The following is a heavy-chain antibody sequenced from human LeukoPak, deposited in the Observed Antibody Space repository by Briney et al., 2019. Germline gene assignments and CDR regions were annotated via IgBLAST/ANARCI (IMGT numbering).Heavy chain of an antibody. V-gene: IGHV1-2*02. D-gene: IGHD2-21*02. CDR1: GYTVTGYY. Sequence: ASVKVSCKASGYTVTGYYIHWVRQAPGQGPGWMGWINFNTGDTNYAQRFQGRATLTRDTSISTAYMELSRLNSDDTAIYYCARYSYCGGDCYTFDYWGQGTLVTVSS. J-gene: IGHJ4*02. CDR2: INFNTGDT. CDR3: ARYSYCGGDCYTFDY.